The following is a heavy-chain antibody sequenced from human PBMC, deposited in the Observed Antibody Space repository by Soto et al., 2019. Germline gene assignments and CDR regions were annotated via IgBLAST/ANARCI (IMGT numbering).Heavy chain of an antibody. CDR3: ARGQEFGGNSDAFDV. D-gene: IGHD2-15*01. CDR1: GGSFSREA. V-gene: IGHV1-69*12. J-gene: IGHJ3*01. CDR2: ILPFFGTA. Sequence: QVQLVQSGAEVKKPGSSVKVSCKASGGSFSREAINWVRQAPGQGPEWMGGILPFFGTADYAQKFQGRVTIPADVSTTTAYMELSSLTFEDTAVYYCARGQEFGGNSDAFDVWGQVTMVTVSS.